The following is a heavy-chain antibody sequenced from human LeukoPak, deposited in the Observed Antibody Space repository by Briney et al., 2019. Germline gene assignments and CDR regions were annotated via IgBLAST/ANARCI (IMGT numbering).Heavy chain of an antibody. CDR1: GGSISNYY. CDR2: IYTTGST. J-gene: IGHJ4*02. V-gene: IGHV4-4*09. CDR3: ARHLKVATGQRAFDY. D-gene: IGHD1-1*01. Sequence: SETLSLTCTVSGGSISNYYWSWIRQPPGKGLEWIAYIYTTGSTDYNPSLKSRVTISIDTPKNQFSLKLTSLTAADTAVYYCARHLKVATGQRAFDYWGQGTLVTVSS.